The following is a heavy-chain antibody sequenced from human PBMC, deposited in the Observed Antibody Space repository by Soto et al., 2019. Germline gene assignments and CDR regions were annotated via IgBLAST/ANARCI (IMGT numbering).Heavy chain of an antibody. V-gene: IGHV1-69*02. CDR3: ANSYGDYGYYFDY. CDR1: GGTFSSYT. D-gene: IGHD4-17*01. Sequence: QVQLVQSGAEVKKPGSSVKVSCKASGGTFSSYTISWVRQAPGQGLEWMGRIIPILGIANYAQKFQGRVTITADKSTSTAYMELRSLRSEDTAVYYCANSYGDYGYYFDYWGQGTLVTVSS. CDR2: IIPILGIA. J-gene: IGHJ4*02.